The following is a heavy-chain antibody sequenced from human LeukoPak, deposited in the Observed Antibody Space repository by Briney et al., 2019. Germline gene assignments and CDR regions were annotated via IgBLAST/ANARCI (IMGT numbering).Heavy chain of an antibody. CDR1: GGSFSSGSYY. V-gene: IGHV4-61*02. CDR2: IYTSWST. Sequence: PSETLSLTCTVSGGSFSSGSYYWSWIRQPAGKGLEWIGRIYTSWSTNYNPSLKSRVTISVDTSKNQFSLKLSSVTAADTAVYYCARGGGDWGFHQSDYWGQGTLVTVSS. D-gene: IGHD2-21*01. CDR3: ARGGGDWGFHQSDY. J-gene: IGHJ4*02.